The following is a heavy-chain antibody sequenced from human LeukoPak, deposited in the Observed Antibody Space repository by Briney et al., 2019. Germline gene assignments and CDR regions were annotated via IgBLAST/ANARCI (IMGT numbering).Heavy chain of an antibody. V-gene: IGHV4-39*07. D-gene: IGHD1-14*01. J-gene: IGHJ3*02. CDR3: ARERALATTKSALDI. CDR2: IYYSGST. Sequence: SETLSLTCTVSGGSISSSSYYWGWIRQPPGKGLEWMGSIYYSGSTYYNPSLKSRVTISVDTSKNQFSLKLSSVTAADTAVYYCARERALATTKSALDIWGQGTLVTVSS. CDR1: GGSISSSSYY.